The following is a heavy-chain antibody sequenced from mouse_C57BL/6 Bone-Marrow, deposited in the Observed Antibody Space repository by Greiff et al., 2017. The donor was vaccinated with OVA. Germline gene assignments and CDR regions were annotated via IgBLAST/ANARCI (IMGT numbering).Heavy chain of an antibody. CDR3: TGDGYYSWFAY. CDR2: IYPGNSDT. CDR1: GYTFTSYW. Sequence: EVQLQESGTVLARPGASVKMSCKTSGYTFTSYWMHWVKQRPGQGLEWIGAIYPGNSDTSYNQKFKGKAKLTADTSASTAYMELSSLTNEDSAVYYCTGDGYYSWFAYWGQGTLVTVSA. V-gene: IGHV1-5*01. J-gene: IGHJ3*01. D-gene: IGHD2-3*01.